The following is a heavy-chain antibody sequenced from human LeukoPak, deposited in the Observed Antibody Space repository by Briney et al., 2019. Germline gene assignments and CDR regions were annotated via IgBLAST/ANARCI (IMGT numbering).Heavy chain of an antibody. V-gene: IGHV1-18*01. CDR1: GYTFTSYG. D-gene: IGHD5-24*01. CDR3: ARDQGDGYTIRGDWFDP. J-gene: IGHJ5*02. Sequence: ASVKVSCTASGYTFTSYGISWVRQAPGQGLEWMGWISAYNGNTNYAQKLQGRVTMTTDTSTSTACMELRSLRSDDTAVYYCARDQGDGYTIRGDWFDPWGQGTLVTVSS. CDR2: ISAYNGNT.